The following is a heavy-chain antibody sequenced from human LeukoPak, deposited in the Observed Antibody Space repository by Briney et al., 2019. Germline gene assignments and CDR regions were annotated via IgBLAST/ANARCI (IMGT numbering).Heavy chain of an antibody. CDR2: ISEFGNDP. D-gene: IGHD5-24*01. V-gene: IGHV3-23*01. J-gene: IGHJ5*02. Sequence: GGSLRLSCAASGFTFSNYAMNWVRQAPGKGLEWVSSISEFGNDPSYADFVKGRFTISRDDSRNTLYLQMNSLRAEDTAVYYCAKQFVDVWGQGTLSPSPQ. CDR3: AKQFVDV. CDR1: GFTFSNYA.